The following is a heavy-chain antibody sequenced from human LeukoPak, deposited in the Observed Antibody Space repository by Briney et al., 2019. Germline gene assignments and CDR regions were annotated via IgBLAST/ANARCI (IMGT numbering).Heavy chain of an antibody. CDR3: ARVHTSSYAADL. CDR1: GSIFSTYS. CDR2: ISSSSTI. J-gene: IGHJ5*02. D-gene: IGHD3-22*01. Sequence: PGGSLRLPCAASGSIFSTYSIDWVRQAPGKGLEWISYISSSSTIDFADSVKGRFTISRDNARNSVYLQMNSLRAEDTAVYYCARVHTSSYAADLWGQGTLVTVSS. V-gene: IGHV3-48*04.